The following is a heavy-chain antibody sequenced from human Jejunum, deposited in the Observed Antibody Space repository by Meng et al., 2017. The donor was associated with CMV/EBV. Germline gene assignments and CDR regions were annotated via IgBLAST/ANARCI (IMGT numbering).Heavy chain of an antibody. D-gene: IGHD1-26*01. CDR3: ARISRVGATVDF. CDR1: GFTFSNYI. Sequence: SGFTFSNYIMHWVRQAPGKGLEYVSAISSNGGSTYYADSVKDRFTISRDNLKNTLNLQMGSLRADDTAMYYCARISRVGATVDFWGQGTPVTVSS. CDR2: ISSNGGST. V-gene: IGHV3-64*02. J-gene: IGHJ4*02.